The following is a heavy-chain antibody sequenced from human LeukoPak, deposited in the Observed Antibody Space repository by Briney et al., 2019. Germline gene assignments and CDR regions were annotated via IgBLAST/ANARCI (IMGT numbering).Heavy chain of an antibody. D-gene: IGHD3-22*01. Sequence: SETLSLTCTVYCDFISPYYWSWLRQPPGKGLEWIAYIYNSGSTNSNPSLKSRVTISVDTSKNQFSLMLSSVTAAATDQSQRTRLYSDIGAYYRRAIDIWGQGTMVSVSS. CDR3: TRLYSDIGAYYRRAIDI. CDR2: IYNSGST. J-gene: IGHJ3*02. V-gene: IGHV4-59*01. CDR1: CDFISPYY.